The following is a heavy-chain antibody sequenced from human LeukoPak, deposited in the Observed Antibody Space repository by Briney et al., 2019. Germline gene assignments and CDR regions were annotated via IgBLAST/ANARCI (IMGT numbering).Heavy chain of an antibody. V-gene: IGHV4-4*02. CDR2: IYHSGTT. CDR1: GGSFSSSNW. J-gene: IGHJ4*02. D-gene: IGHD2-8*01. Sequence: SETLSLTCAVSGGSFSSSNWWTWVRQPPGKGLEWIGEIYHSGTTNYNPSLKSRVTISVDKSKNQFSLKLSSVTAADTAVYFCARNGGNTDFDYWGQGTLVTVSS. CDR3: ARNGGNTDFDY.